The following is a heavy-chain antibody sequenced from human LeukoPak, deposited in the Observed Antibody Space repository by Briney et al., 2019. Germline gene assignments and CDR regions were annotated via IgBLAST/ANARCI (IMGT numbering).Heavy chain of an antibody. CDR3: AELGITIIGGV. Sequence: GGSLRLSCAASGFTFSSYSMNSVRQAAGKGLECVSYISSSGSTIYYADSVKGRFTISRDNAKNSLYLQMNSLRAEDTAVYYCAELGITIIGGVWGKGTTVTISS. V-gene: IGHV3-48*04. J-gene: IGHJ6*04. CDR1: GFTFSSYS. D-gene: IGHD3-10*02. CDR2: ISSSGSTI.